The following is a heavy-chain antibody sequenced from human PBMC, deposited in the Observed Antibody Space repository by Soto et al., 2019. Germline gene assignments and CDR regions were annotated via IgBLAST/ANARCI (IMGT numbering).Heavy chain of an antibody. CDR3: ARGKSYHFDY. CDR1: GYSVSSNSSA. CDR2: TYYRSKWFD. J-gene: IGHJ4*02. Sequence: SQTLSLTCAISGYSVSSNSSAWIWIRLSPSRGLAWLGRTYYRSKWFDDYAVSVKSRITINPNTSKNQFSLQLNSVTPEDTAVYYCARGKSYHFDYWGQGTPVTVSS. V-gene: IGHV6-1*01.